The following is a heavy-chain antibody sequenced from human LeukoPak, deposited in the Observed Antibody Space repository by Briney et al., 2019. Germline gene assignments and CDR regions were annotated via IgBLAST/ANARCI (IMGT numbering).Heavy chain of an antibody. CDR3: AREGVGGAFDI. J-gene: IGHJ3*02. Sequence: SQTLSLTCAVSGGSISSGGYSWSWIRQPPGKGLEWIGYIYHSGSTYCNPSLKSRVTISVDRSKNQFALKLSSVTAADTAVYYCAREGVGGAFDIWGQGTMVTVSS. CDR2: IYHSGST. D-gene: IGHD3-3*01. CDR1: GGSISSGGYS. V-gene: IGHV4-30-2*01.